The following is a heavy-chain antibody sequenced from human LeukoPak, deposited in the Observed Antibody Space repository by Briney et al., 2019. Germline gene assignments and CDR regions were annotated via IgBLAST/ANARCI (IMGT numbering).Heavy chain of an antibody. Sequence: GGSLRLSCAASGFTFSSYSMNWVRQAPGKGLEWVSYISSSSSTIYYADSVKGRFTISRDNAKNSLYLQMNSLRDEDTAVYYCARDQSPTYYYDTSGYLNWFDSWGQGTLVTVSS. CDR3: ARDQSPTYYYDTSGYLNWFDS. CDR1: GFTFSSYS. V-gene: IGHV3-48*02. J-gene: IGHJ5*01. D-gene: IGHD3-22*01. CDR2: ISSSSSTI.